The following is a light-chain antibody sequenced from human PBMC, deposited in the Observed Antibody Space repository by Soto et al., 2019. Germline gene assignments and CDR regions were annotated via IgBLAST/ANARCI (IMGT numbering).Light chain of an antibody. V-gene: IGKV1-5*03. CDR2: KAS. J-gene: IGKJ1*01. CDR1: QTISSW. Sequence: DIQMTQSPSTLSGSVGDRVAITCRASQTISSWLAWYQQKPGKAPKLLIYKASSLESGVPSRFSGSGSGTEFTLTISSLQPDDFATYYCQQYSSSPWTFGQGTKVDIK. CDR3: QQYSSSPWT.